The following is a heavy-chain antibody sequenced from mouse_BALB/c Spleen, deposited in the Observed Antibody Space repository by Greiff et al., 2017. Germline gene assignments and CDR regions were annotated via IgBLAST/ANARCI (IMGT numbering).Heavy chain of an antibody. J-gene: IGHJ2*01. D-gene: IGHD2-1*01. CDR2: IYPGGGYT. V-gene: IGHV1-63*02. CDR3: ARSERGNPFDY. Sequence: QVQLKQSGAELVRPGTSVKISCKASGYTFTNYWLGWVKQRPGHGLEWIGDIYPGGGYTNYNEKFKGKATLTADTSSSTAYMQLSSLTSEDSAVYFCARSERGNPFDYWGQGTTLTVSS. CDR1: GYTFTNYW.